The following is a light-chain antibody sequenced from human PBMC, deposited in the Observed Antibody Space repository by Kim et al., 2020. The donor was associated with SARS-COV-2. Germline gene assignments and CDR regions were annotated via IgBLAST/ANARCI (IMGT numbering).Light chain of an antibody. CDR3: QAWDSTTYV. CDR1: KLGDKY. CDR2: EDR. V-gene: IGLV3-1*01. J-gene: IGLJ1*01. Sequence: SYELTQPPSVSVSPGQTASITCSGDKLGDKYACWYQQKPGQPPVLVIYEDRKRPTGIPERFSGSNSGNTATLTISGTQAMDEADYYCQAWDSTTYV.